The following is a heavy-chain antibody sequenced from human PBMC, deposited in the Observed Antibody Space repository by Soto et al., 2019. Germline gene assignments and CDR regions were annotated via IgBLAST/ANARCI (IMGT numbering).Heavy chain of an antibody. Sequence: EGSLRLSCAASGFTFSSYAMHWVRQAPGKGLEWVAVISYDRSNKYYADSVKGRFTISRDNSKNTLYLQMNSLRAEDTAVYYCAKPPYYYDSSGYYYDWYFDLWGRGTLVTVSS. J-gene: IGHJ2*01. CDR1: GFTFSSYA. D-gene: IGHD3-22*01. CDR3: AKPPYYYDSSGYYYDWYFDL. V-gene: IGHV3-30-3*02. CDR2: ISYDRSNK.